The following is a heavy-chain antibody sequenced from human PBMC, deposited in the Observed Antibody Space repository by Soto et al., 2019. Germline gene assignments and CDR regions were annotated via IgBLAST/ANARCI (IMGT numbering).Heavy chain of an antibody. J-gene: IGHJ4*02. CDR1: GGTFSNFA. D-gene: IGHD6-19*01. V-gene: IGHV1-69*13. CDR3: ARSVEWLASFDY. Sequence: ASVKVSCKASGGTFSNFAISWVRQAPGQGLEWMGGIIPLFGTGNYAQKFQGRVTITADESTSTAYMELSSLRSEDTAVYYCARSVEWLASFDYWGQGSXVTVSS. CDR2: IIPLFGTG.